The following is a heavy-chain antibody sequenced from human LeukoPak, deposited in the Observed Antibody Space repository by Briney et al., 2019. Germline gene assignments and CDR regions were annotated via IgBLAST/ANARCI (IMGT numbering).Heavy chain of an antibody. V-gene: IGHV3-30-3*01. CDR1: GYTFSSYA. J-gene: IGHJ4*02. CDR2: ISYDGSNK. Sequence: GGSLRLSCAASGYTFSSYAMSWVRQAPGKGLEWVAVISYDGSNKYYADSVKGRFTISRDNSKNTLYLQMNSLRAEDTAVYYCAKASSSWYGVSEYWGQGTLVTVSS. CDR3: AKASSSWYGVSEY. D-gene: IGHD6-13*01.